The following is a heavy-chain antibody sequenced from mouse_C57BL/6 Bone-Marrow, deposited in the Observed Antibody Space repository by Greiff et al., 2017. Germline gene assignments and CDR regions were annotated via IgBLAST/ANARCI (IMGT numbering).Heavy chain of an antibody. CDR2: ISNGGGST. CDR3: ARHYYGIDY. CDR1: GFTFSDYY. Sequence: EVKLQESGGGLVQPGGSLKLSCAASGFTFSDYYMYWVRQTPEKRLEWVAYISNGGGSTYYPDTVKGRFTISRDNAKNTLYLQMSRLKSEDTAMYYCARHYYGIDYWGQGTTLTVSS. D-gene: IGHD1-2*01. J-gene: IGHJ2*01. V-gene: IGHV5-12*01.